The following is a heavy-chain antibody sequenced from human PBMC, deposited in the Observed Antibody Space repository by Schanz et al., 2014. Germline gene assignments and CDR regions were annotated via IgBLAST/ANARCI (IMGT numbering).Heavy chain of an antibody. J-gene: IGHJ6*02. CDR2: ISYDGRHK. D-gene: IGHD1-1*01. V-gene: IGHV3-30*03. CDR1: GFTFSGYG. Sequence: LVESGGGLIQPGGSLRLSCAASGFTFSGYGMHWVRQAPGKGLEWVAIISYDGRHKNYADSVKGRFTISRDNSKNTLYLQMNSLRAEDTAMYYCARRVPYSFGLDVWGQGATVTVSS. CDR3: ARRVPYSFGLDV.